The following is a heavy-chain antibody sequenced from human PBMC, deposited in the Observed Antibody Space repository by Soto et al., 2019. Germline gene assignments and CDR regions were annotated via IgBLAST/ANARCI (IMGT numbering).Heavy chain of an antibody. D-gene: IGHD2-15*01. J-gene: IGHJ5*02. CDR3: ASGLGYCSGGSCYAAGWFDP. Sequence: SQTLSLTITVSVGSISSYYWSWIRQPPGKGLEWIGYIYYSGSTNYNPSLKSRVTISVDTSKNQFSLKLSSVTAADTAVYSCASGLGYCSGGSCYAAGWFDPWGQGTVVTVSS. CDR1: VGSISSYY. CDR2: IYYSGST. V-gene: IGHV4-59*01.